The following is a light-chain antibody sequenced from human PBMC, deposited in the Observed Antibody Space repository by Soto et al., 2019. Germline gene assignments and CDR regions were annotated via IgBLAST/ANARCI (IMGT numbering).Light chain of an antibody. CDR3: QSYDSSLTALV. J-gene: IGLJ2*01. V-gene: IGLV1-40*01. Sequence: QLVLTQPPSVSGAPGRRVTISCTGSSSNIGAPYGVHWYQQLPGTAPKLLIYGNNNRPSGVPDRFSGSQSGTSASLAITGLRAEDEADYYCQSYDSSLTALVFGGGTKVTVL. CDR1: SSNIGAPYG. CDR2: GNN.